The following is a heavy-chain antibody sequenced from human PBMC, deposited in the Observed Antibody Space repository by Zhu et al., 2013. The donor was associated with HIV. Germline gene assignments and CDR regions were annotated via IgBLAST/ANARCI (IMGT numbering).Heavy chain of an antibody. CDR1: GYTFTGYY. CDR3: AREQQLALYSWYYGLDV. V-gene: IGHV1-2*02. Sequence: QVQLVQSGAEVKKPGASVKVSCKASGYTFTGYYMHWVRQAPGQGLEWMGWINPNSGGTNYAQHFQGRVTMTRYTSISTAYMELSSLRSEDTAVYYCAREQQLALYSWYYGLDVWGQGTTVTVSS. D-gene: IGHD6-13*01. CDR2: INPNSGGT. J-gene: IGHJ6*01.